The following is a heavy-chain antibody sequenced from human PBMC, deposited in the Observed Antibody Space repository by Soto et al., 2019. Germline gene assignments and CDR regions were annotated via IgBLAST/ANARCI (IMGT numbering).Heavy chain of an antibody. CDR3: GEDGYNSGGGIGREYFQH. CDR1: GFTFSSYA. V-gene: IGHV3-23*01. D-gene: IGHD5-12*01. CDR2: ISGSGGST. Sequence: EVQLLESGGGLVQPGGSLRLSCAASGFTFSSYAMSWVRQAPGKGLEWVSAISGSGGSTYYADSVKGRFTISRDNSKNTLYLQMNSLRAEDTAVYYCGEDGYNSGGGIGREYFQHWGQGTLVTVSS. J-gene: IGHJ1*01.